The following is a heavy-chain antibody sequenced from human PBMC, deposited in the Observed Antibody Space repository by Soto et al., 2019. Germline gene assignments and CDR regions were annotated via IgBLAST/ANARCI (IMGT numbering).Heavy chain of an antibody. CDR2: FAPDDGET. CDR1: GYTITELS. V-gene: IGHV1-24*01. Sequence: VPVKVSCKVSGYTITELSMDWVRQVPGNGLEWMGGFAPDDGETIYAQKFQGRVTRGKDSTTDTAYMEQSSLRSEYTAVYYGAGYTAMDFWFDPWGQGTLGTVAS. D-gene: IGHD5-18*01. J-gene: IGHJ5*02. CDR3: AGYTAMDFWFDP.